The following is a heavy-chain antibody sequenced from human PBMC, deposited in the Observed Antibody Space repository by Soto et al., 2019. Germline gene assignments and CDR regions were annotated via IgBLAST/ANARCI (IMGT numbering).Heavy chain of an antibody. CDR2: ISSSSSYI. CDR1: GFTFSSYS. V-gene: IGHV3-21*01. Sequence: GGSLRLSCAASGFTFSSYSMNWVRQAPGKGLEWVSSISSSSSYIYYADSVKGRFTISRDNAKNSLYLQMNSLRAEDTAVYYCAREHCTNGVCYILYAFDIWGQGTMVTVSS. J-gene: IGHJ3*02. D-gene: IGHD2-8*01. CDR3: AREHCTNGVCYILYAFDI.